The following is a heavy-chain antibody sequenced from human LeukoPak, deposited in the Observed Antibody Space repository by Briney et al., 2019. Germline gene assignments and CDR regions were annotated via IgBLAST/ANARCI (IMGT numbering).Heavy chain of an antibody. D-gene: IGHD2-2*02. CDR3: ARVGIVPAAITSRPPVDY. Sequence: ASVKVSCKASGYTFTSYGISWVRQAPGQGLEWMGWISAYNGNTNYAQKLQGRVTMTTDTSTSTAYMELRSLRSDDTVVYYCARVGIVPAAITSRPPVDYWGQGTLVTVSS. V-gene: IGHV1-18*01. J-gene: IGHJ4*02. CDR1: GYTFTSYG. CDR2: ISAYNGNT.